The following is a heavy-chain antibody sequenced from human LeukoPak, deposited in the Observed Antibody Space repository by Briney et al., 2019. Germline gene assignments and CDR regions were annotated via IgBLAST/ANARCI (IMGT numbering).Heavy chain of an antibody. J-gene: IGHJ3*02. Sequence: SQTLSLTCTVSGGSISSGGYYWSWIRQHPGKGLEWIGYIYYSGSTYYNPSLKSRVTISVDTSKNQFSLKLSSVTAADTAVYYCARIRSPEVAFDIWGQGTMVTVSS. CDR2: IYYSGST. CDR1: GGSISSGGYY. D-gene: IGHD2-15*01. CDR3: ARIRSPEVAFDI. V-gene: IGHV4-31*03.